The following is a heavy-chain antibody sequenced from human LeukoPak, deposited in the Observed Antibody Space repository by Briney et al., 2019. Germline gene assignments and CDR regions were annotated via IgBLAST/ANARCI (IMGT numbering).Heavy chain of an antibody. D-gene: IGHD5-18*01. J-gene: IGHJ4*02. CDR3: ATTRGYSYGYYFDY. Sequence: ASVKVSCKASGYTFTGYYMHWVRQAPGQGLEWMGRVDPEDGETIYAEKFQGRVTITADTSTDTAYMELSSLRSEDTAVYYCATTRGYSYGYYFDYWGQGTLVTVSS. V-gene: IGHV1-69-2*01. CDR1: GYTFTGYY. CDR2: VDPEDGET.